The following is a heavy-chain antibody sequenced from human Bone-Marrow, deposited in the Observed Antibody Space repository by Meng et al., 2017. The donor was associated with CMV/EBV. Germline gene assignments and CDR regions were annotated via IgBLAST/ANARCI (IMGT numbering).Heavy chain of an antibody. V-gene: IGHV3-30*02. CDR2: IRYDGTDE. J-gene: IGHJ6*02. D-gene: IGHD4-11*01. CDR1: GFTFSSYG. Sequence: GESLKISCAASGFTFSSYGMHWVRQAPGKGLEWVTFIRYDGTDELYIEAVKGRFTISRDNSRNTVYLQMNNLRAEDTAVYYCAKLSSTVTYGMDVWGQGTTVTVSS. CDR3: AKLSSTVTYGMDV.